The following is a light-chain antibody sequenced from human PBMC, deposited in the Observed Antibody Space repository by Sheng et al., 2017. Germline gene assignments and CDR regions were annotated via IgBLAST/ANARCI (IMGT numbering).Light chain of an antibody. Sequence: DIRLTQSQPPCLRLSETESPSLAGRVRTLVAFLNWYQHRPGRSPKLLIYDASTLQTGVSSRFSASASETEFTLIISGLQPEDSATYYCQQFDSVPYSFGPGTTLEIK. CDR2: DAS. V-gene: IGKV1-33*01. CDR3: QQFDSVPYS. J-gene: IGKJ2*03. CDR1: RTLVA.